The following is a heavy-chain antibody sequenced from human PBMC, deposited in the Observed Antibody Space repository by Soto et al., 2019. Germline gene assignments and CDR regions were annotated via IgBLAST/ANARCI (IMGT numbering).Heavy chain of an antibody. CDR2: IIPIFGTA. V-gene: IGHV1-69*01. CDR1: GGTFSSYA. CDR3: ASPPRGCSSTSCYIYYYYGMDV. Sequence: QVQLVQSGAEVKKPGSSVKVSCKASGGTFSSYAISWVRQAPGQGLEWMGGIIPIFGTANYAQKFQGRVTITEDETTSTAYMELSSLRAEDTAVYYCASPPRGCSSTSCYIYYYYGMDVWVQGTTVTVSS. J-gene: IGHJ6*02. D-gene: IGHD2-2*02.